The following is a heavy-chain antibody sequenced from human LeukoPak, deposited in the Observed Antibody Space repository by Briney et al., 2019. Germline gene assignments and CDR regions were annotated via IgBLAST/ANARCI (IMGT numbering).Heavy chain of an antibody. V-gene: IGHV4-39*01. D-gene: IGHD6-19*01. CDR2: IYYSGTT. Sequence: SETLSLTCAVSGGSISSGDYYWAWIRQPPGKGQQWIGSIYYSGTTYYNPFLKSRPTISRDTSKNQFSLKLSSVTTADTAVYYCARHASGWYTDWGQGTLVTVPS. CDR3: ARHASGWYTD. J-gene: IGHJ1*01. CDR1: GGSISSGDYY.